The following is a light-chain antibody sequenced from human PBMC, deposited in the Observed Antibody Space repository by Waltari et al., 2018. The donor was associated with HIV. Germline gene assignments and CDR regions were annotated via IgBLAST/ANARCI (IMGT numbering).Light chain of an antibody. CDR2: WGS. Sequence: DLVMTQSPLSLPVPPGEPASIPCRSSQSLLHSKGYNYLDWYLQKPGQSPQLLIDWGSNRASGVPDRFSGSGSGTDFTLKISRVEAEDVGVYYCMQALQTPPWTFGQGTKVEIK. V-gene: IGKV2-28*01. CDR3: MQALQTPPWT. J-gene: IGKJ1*01. CDR1: QSLLHSKGYNY.